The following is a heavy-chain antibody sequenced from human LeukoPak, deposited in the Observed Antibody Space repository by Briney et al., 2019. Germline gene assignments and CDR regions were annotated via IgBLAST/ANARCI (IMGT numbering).Heavy chain of an antibody. D-gene: IGHD6-13*01. V-gene: IGHV3-23*01. CDR3: AKGIAAAPDWYFDL. CDR1: GFTFSSYA. CDR2: ISGSGGST. Sequence: GGSLRLSCAASGFTFSSYAMSWVRQAPGKGLEWVSAISGSGGSTYYADSVKSRFTISRDNSKTTLYLQMNSLRGEDTAVYYCAKGIAAAPDWYFDLWGRGTLVTVSS. J-gene: IGHJ2*01.